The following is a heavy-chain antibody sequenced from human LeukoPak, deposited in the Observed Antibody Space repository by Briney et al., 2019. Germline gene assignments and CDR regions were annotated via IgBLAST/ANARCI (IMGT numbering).Heavy chain of an antibody. V-gene: IGHV1-46*01. CDR2: INPSGGST. D-gene: IGHD1-1*01. Sequence: ASVKVSCKASGYTFTSCYMHWVRQAPGQGLEWMGIINPSGGSTSYAQKFQGRVTMTTDTSTSTAYMELRSLRSDDTAVYYCARNGLTTGAKSYYYYMDVWGKGTTVTVSS. J-gene: IGHJ6*03. CDR3: ARNGLTTGAKSYYYYMDV. CDR1: GYTFTSCY.